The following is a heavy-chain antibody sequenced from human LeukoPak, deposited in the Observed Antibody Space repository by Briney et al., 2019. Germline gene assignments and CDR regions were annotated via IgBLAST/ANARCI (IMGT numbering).Heavy chain of an antibody. CDR3: ARDGKYYYDSSGDY. CDR1: GFTFNYYW. V-gene: IGHV3-7*03. D-gene: IGHD3-22*01. CDR2: IKQDGSEK. Sequence: PGGSLRLSCAASGFTFNYYWMNWVRQAPGKGLEWVANIKQDGSEKYYVDSVKGRFTISRDNAKNSLYLQMNSLRAEDTAVYYCARDGKYYYDSSGDYWGQGTLVTVSS. J-gene: IGHJ4*02.